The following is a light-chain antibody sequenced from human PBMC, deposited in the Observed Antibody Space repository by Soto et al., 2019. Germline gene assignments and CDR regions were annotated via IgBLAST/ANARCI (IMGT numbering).Light chain of an antibody. CDR2: GAS. V-gene: IGKV3-20*01. Sequence: EIVLTQSPGTLSLSPGERATLSCRASQSVSNNYLAWYQQKPGQAPRLLIYGASSRATGIPNRFSGSGSGKDFTLTISRLDPEDFAVYYCQQYGNSPWTFGQGTKVEIK. CDR1: QSVSNNY. CDR3: QQYGNSPWT. J-gene: IGKJ1*01.